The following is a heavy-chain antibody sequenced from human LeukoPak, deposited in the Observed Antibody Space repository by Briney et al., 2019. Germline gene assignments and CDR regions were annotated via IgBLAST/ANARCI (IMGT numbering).Heavy chain of an antibody. V-gene: IGHV3-66*04. Sequence: PGGSLRLSCAASGFTVSSKYMSWVRQAPGKGLEWVSVIYSDGSTYYADSVKGRFTISRDNSKNMICLEMNSLRAEDTAVYYCARRPGYSYGYTFDYWGQGTLVTVSS. CDR3: ARRPGYSYGYTFDY. CDR1: GFTVSSKY. J-gene: IGHJ4*02. D-gene: IGHD5-18*01. CDR2: IYSDGST.